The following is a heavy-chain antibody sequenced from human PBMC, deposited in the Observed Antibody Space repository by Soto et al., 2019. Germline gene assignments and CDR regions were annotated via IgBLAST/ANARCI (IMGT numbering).Heavy chain of an antibody. Sequence: QLQLQESGPGLVKPSETLSLTCTVSGGSISSSSYYWGWIRQPPGKGLEWIGSIYYSGSTYYNPSRKSRVTISVDTFKNQFSLKLGSVTAADTAVYYCARLGFLSSVNNDYWGQGTLVTVSS. CDR3: ARLGFLSSVNNDY. CDR2: IYYSGST. J-gene: IGHJ4*02. CDR1: GGSISSSSYY. D-gene: IGHD3-10*01. V-gene: IGHV4-39*01.